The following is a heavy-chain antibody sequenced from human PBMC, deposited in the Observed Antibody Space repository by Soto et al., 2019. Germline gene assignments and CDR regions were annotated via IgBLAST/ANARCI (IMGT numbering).Heavy chain of an antibody. CDR2: IYYSGST. CDR3: ARVDRKGLWFGEGSFDY. V-gene: IGHV4-30-4*01. CDR1: GGSISSGDYY. J-gene: IGHJ4*02. D-gene: IGHD3-10*01. Sequence: SETLSLTCTVSGGSISSGDYYWSWIRQPPGKGLEWIGYIYYSGSTYYNPSLKSRVTISVDTSKNQFSLKPSSVTAADTAVYYCARVDRKGLWFGEGSFDYWGQGTLVTVSS.